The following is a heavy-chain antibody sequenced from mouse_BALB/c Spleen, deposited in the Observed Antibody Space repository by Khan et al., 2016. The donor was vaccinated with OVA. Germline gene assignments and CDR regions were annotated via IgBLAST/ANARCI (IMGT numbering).Heavy chain of an antibody. Sequence: VQLQQSGAELAKPGASVKMSCKASGYTFTAYWVHWVKQRPGQGLEWIGYIDPSTDYTEYNQRFKDKATLTKDKSSSTAYMQLSSLTSEDSAVYYCARRGLDGIFAYWGQGTLVTVSA. CDR2: IDPSTDYT. J-gene: IGHJ3*01. CDR1: GYTFTAYW. V-gene: IGHV1-7*01. CDR3: ARRGLDGIFAY. D-gene: IGHD2-1*01.